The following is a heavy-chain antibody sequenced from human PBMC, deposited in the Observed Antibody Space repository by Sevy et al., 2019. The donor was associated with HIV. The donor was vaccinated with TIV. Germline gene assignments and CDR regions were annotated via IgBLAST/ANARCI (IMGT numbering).Heavy chain of an antibody. CDR2: IYQSGST. CDR3: ARESMVQGVLEGMDV. V-gene: IGHV4-30-2*01. Sequence: SETLSLTCAVSGGSINSGDSSWSWIRQPPGKGLEWIGYIYQSGSTYYNPSLKSRVTISVDRSKNQFSLKLSSVTAADTAVHYCARESMVQGVLEGMDVWGQGTTVTVSS. J-gene: IGHJ6*02. CDR1: GGSINSGDSS. D-gene: IGHD3-10*01.